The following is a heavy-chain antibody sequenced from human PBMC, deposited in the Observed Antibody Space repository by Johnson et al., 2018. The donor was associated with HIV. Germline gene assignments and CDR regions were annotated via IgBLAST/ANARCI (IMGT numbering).Heavy chain of an antibody. CDR3: TTGLYWNDAFDI. Sequence: VQLVESGGGLVQPGGSLRLSCAASGFTVSSNYMSWVRQAPGKGLEWVSGLNWNGASTGYADSVKGRFAISRDNAKNSLYLQMSSLRAEDTAVYYCTTGLYWNDAFDIWGQGTMVTVSS. J-gene: IGHJ3*02. CDR2: LNWNGAST. V-gene: IGHV3-20*04. CDR1: GFTVSSNY. D-gene: IGHD1-1*01.